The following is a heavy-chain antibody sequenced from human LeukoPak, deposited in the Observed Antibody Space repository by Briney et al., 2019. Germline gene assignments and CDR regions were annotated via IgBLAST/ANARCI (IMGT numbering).Heavy chain of an antibody. CDR1: GGSISSYY. CDR3: ARSPARPLGYYYYGMDV. J-gene: IGHJ6*02. CDR2: INHSGST. D-gene: IGHD6-6*01. Sequence: SETLSLTCTVSGGSISSYYWSWIRQPPGKGLEWIGEINHSGSTNYNPSLKSRVTISVDTSKNQFSLKLSSVAAADTAVYYCARSPARPLGYYYYGMDVWGQGTTVTVSS. V-gene: IGHV4-34*01.